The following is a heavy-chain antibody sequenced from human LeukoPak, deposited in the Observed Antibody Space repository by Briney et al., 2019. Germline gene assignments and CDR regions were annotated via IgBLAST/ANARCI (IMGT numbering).Heavy chain of an antibody. D-gene: IGHD3-9*01. V-gene: IGHV4-61*02. CDR1: GDSISSGSYF. CDR3: AKTYYDILTGYGGPYYMDV. CDR2: TSTTGST. J-gene: IGHJ6*03. Sequence: PSETLSLTCTVSGDSISSGSYFWSWIRQPAGKGLEWIGRTSTTGSTNYNPSLKSRVTISVDTSKNQFSLKLSSVTAADTAVYYCAKTYYDILTGYGGPYYMDVWGKGTTVTVSS.